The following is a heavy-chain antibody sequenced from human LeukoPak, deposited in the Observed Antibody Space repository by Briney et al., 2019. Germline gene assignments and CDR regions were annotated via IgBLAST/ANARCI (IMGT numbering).Heavy chain of an antibody. V-gene: IGHV3-23*01. Sequence: GWSLRLSCAASGFTFSSYAMSWVRQAPGKGVEWASAISGSGGSTYYADSVKGRFTISRDNSKNTLYLQMNSLRAEDTAVYYCAKAIGDYVLDWYFDYWGQGTLVTVSS. CDR3: AKAIGDYVLDWYFDY. CDR2: ISGSGGST. J-gene: IGHJ4*02. CDR1: GFTFSSYA. D-gene: IGHD4-17*01.